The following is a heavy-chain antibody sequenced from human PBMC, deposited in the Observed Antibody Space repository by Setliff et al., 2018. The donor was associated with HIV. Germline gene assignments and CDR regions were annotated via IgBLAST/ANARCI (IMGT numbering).Heavy chain of an antibody. CDR1: GFTFSDHA. Sequence: GGSLRLSCAASGFTFSDHAMSWVRQAPGKGLEWVSAISGSGTTTYYADSVKGRFTISRDNAKNTLFLQMNSLRADDTAVYYCARGPLYSGSPADYHYYYMAVWGKGTTVTVSS. CDR2: ISGSGTTT. D-gene: IGHD1-26*01. J-gene: IGHJ6*03. V-gene: IGHV3-23*01. CDR3: ARGPLYSGSPADYHYYYMAV.